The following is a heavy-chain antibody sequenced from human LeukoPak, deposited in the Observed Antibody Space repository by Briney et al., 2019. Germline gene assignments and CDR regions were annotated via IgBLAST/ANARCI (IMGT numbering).Heavy chain of an antibody. V-gene: IGHV3-23*01. CDR1: GFTFSSYA. CDR2: ISGSGGST. D-gene: IGHD3-9*01. Sequence: GGSLRLSCAASGFTFSSYAMSWVRQAPGKGLEWVSAISGSGGSTYYADSVKGRFTISRDNSKNTLYLQMNSLRAEDTAVYYCAKGTSRDILTGYYDEYYFDYWGQGTLVTVSS. J-gene: IGHJ4*02. CDR3: AKGTSRDILTGYYDEYYFDY.